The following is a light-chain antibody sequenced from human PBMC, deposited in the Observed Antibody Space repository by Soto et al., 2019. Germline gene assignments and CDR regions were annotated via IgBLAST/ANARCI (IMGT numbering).Light chain of an antibody. CDR2: DVS. CDR3: TSYTSDSTYV. Sequence: QSVLTQPASVSGSPGQSITISCTGTSTDVGRYNYVSWYQQHPGKAPKLMVYDVSNRPSWVSNRFSGSKSGITASPTISGLQAEDEADYYCTSYTSDSTYVFGTGTKVTVL. CDR1: STDVGRYNY. J-gene: IGLJ1*01. V-gene: IGLV2-14*01.